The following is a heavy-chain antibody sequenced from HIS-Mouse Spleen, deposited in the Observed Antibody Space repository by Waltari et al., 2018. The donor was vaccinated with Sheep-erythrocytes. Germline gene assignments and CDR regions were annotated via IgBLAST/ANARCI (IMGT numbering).Heavy chain of an antibody. CDR2: IYYSGGT. V-gene: IGHV4-39*07. CDR1: GGSISSSSYY. D-gene: IGHD7-27*01. Sequence: QLQLQESGPGLVKPSETLSLTCTVSGGSISSSSYYWGWIRQPPGKGLEWIGSIYYSGGTYYNPALKSRFTISVDTSKNQFSLKLSSVTAADTAVYYCASPLGAGDEDAFDIWGQGTMVTVSS. CDR3: ASPLGAGDEDAFDI. J-gene: IGHJ3*02.